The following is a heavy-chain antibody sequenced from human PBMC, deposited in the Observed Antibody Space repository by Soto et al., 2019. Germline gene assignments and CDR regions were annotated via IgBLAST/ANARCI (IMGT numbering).Heavy chain of an antibody. Sequence: SETLSLTCTVSGGSISSSSYYWGWVRQPPGKGLEWIGSIFYSGSTYYNPSLKSRVTISVDTSKNQFSLKLSSVTAADTAVYYCARHLTYCSAGSCYSDFPYYGMDVWGQGTTVT. CDR1: GGSISSSSYY. CDR2: IFYSGST. V-gene: IGHV4-39*01. D-gene: IGHD2-15*01. J-gene: IGHJ6*02. CDR3: ARHLTYCSAGSCYSDFPYYGMDV.